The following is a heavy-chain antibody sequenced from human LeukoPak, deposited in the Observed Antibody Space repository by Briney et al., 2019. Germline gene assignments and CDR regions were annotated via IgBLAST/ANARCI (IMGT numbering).Heavy chain of an antibody. CDR1: GGSFSGYY. CDR2: INHSGST. CDR3: ARPYSSSRGH. Sequence: SETLSLTCAVYGGSFSGYYWSWIRKPPGKGLEWIGEINHSGSTNYNPSLKSRVTISVDTSKNQFSLKLSSVTAADTAVYYCARPYSSSRGHWGQGTLVTVSS. D-gene: IGHD6-6*01. J-gene: IGHJ4*02. V-gene: IGHV4-34*01.